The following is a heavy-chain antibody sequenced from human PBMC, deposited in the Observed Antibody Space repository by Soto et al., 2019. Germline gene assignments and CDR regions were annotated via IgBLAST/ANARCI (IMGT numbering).Heavy chain of an antibody. CDR2: TTGNSALT. CDR3: AKNRDYDYDAFDA. Sequence: SLRLSCAGSGFTFSRNAMSWVRQAPGKGLEWVSGTTGNSALTYYADSVKGRFTISRDNSKKTLYLQMNTLSADDTAVYYCAKNRDYDYDAFDAWGQGTVVTVSS. J-gene: IGHJ3*01. D-gene: IGHD3-16*01. V-gene: IGHV3-23*01. CDR1: GFTFSRNA.